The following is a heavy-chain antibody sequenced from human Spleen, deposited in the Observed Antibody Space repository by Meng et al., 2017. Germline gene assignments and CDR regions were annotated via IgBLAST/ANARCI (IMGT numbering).Heavy chain of an antibody. J-gene: IGHJ4*02. D-gene: IGHD6-25*01. CDR2: INPNSGGT. V-gene: IGHV1-2*06. CDR1: GYTFTGYY. CDR3: ARDEDISAAGKLFGDY. Sequence: ASVKVSCKASGYTFTGYYMHWVRQAPGQGLEWMGRINPNSGGTNYAQKFQGRVTMTRDTSISTAYMGLSRLRSDDTAMYYCARDEDISAAGKLFGDYWGQGTLVTVSS.